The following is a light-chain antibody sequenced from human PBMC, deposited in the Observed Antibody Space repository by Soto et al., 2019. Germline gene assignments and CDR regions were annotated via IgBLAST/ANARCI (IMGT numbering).Light chain of an antibody. CDR1: QSVSIY. J-gene: IGKJ4*01. CDR3: QQRLSWPLT. CDR2: DAS. Sequence: EIVLTQSPATLSLSPGESATLSCRASQSVSIYFAWYQQKPGQAPRLLFYDASNRATGIPARFSGSGSGTDFTLTISSLEPEDFAVYYCQQRLSWPLTFGGGTRVEIK. V-gene: IGKV3-11*01.